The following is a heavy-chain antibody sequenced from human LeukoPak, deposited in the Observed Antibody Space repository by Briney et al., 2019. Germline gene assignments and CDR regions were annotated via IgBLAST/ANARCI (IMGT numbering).Heavy chain of an antibody. Sequence: GGSLRLSWAASGSTFGNYAVHWVRQAPGKGLEFVSGISTNGAGTYYANSVKGRFTISRDNSKNTLYLQMGSLRAEDMAVYYCARDGGQLGRWSDYWGQGTLVTVSS. J-gene: IGHJ4*02. V-gene: IGHV3-64*01. CDR2: ISTNGAGT. CDR3: ARDGGQLGRWSDY. D-gene: IGHD6-13*01. CDR1: GSTFGNYA.